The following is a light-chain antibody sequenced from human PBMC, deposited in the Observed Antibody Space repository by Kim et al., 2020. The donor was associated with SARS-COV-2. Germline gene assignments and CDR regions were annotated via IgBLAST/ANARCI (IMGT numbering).Light chain of an antibody. J-gene: IGKJ1*01. Sequence: SLSPGERATVSCRASQSVTRVAWYQQKPVQAPRLLIYDASTRGTGIPDRFSGSGSGTDFTLTISRLEPEDFAMYYCQQYGSSPWTFGQGTKVDIK. V-gene: IGKV3-20*01. CDR3: QQYGSSPWT. CDR2: DAS. CDR1: QSVTRV.